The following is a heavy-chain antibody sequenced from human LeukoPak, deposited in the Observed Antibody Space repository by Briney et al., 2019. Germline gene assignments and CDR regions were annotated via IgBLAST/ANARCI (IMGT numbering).Heavy chain of an antibody. D-gene: IGHD3-16*02. CDR1: GYTLTELS. CDR3: ARGDDYVWGSYRSLDY. V-gene: IGHV1-24*01. Sequence: GASVKVSCKVSGYTLTELSMYWVRQAPGKGLEWMGGFDPEDGETIYAQKFQGRVTMTEDTSTDTAYMELSSLRSDDTAVYYCARGDDYVWGSYRSLDYWGQGTLVTVSS. J-gene: IGHJ4*02. CDR2: FDPEDGET.